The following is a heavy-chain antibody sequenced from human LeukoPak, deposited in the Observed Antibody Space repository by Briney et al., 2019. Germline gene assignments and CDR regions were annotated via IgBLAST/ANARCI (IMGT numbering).Heavy chain of an antibody. V-gene: IGHV3-9*01. J-gene: IGHJ1*01. Sequence: GGSLRLSCEASGFTFNTYSMNWARQAPGKGLEWVSGISWNSGSIGYADSVKGRFTISRDNAKNSLYLQMNSLRADDTALYYCAKDFGSGTRGYFQYWGQGILVTVSS. CDR2: ISWNSGSI. CDR3: AKDFGSGTRGYFQY. CDR1: GFTFNTYS. D-gene: IGHD3-10*01.